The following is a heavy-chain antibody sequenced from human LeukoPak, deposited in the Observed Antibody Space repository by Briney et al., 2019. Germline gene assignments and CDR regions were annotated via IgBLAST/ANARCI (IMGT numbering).Heavy chain of an antibody. Sequence: GGSLRLSCAASGFTFSSYSMNWVRQAPGKGLDWVSSISSSSYIYYADSVKGRFTISRDNAKNSLYLQMNGLRVEDTAVYYCAGDSSNWNIDYWGQGTPVTVSS. J-gene: IGHJ4*02. V-gene: IGHV3-21*01. D-gene: IGHD6-13*01. CDR2: ISSSSYI. CDR3: AGDSSNWNIDY. CDR1: GFTFSSYS.